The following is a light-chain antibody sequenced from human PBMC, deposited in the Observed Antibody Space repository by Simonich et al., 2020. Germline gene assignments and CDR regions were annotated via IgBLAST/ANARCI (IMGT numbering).Light chain of an antibody. CDR1: QSVSSN. J-gene: IGKJ2*01. CDR2: GAS. V-gene: IGKV3-15*01. Sequence: EIVMTQSPATLSLSPGERATLSCRASQSVSSNLAWYQQKPGQAPRLLIYGASTRATGIPARFSGSGSGTEFTLTISRLEPEDFAVYYCQQYGSSQYTFGQGTKLEIK. CDR3: QQYGSSQYT.